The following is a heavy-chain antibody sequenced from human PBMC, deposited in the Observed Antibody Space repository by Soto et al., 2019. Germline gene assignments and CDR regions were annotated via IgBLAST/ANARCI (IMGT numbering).Heavy chain of an antibody. CDR2: IYSGGST. D-gene: IGHD3-10*01. J-gene: IGHJ4*02. CDR1: GFTFSSNY. CDR3: ARVPYYYGTYYFDY. V-gene: IGHV3-53*01. Sequence: XESLSLSCAASGFTFSSNYMSWVRQAPGKGLEWVSVIYSGGSTYYADSVKGRFTISRDNSKNTLYLQMNSLRADDTAVYYCARVPYYYGTYYFDYWGQGTLVTVSS.